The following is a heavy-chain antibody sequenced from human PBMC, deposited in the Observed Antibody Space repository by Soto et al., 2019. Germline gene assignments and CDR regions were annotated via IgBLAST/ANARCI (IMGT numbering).Heavy chain of an antibody. CDR1: GFTFGNYA. D-gene: IGHD2-2*01. J-gene: IGHJ6*02. CDR2: ISGSGDST. V-gene: IGHV3-23*01. Sequence: HPGGSLRLSCAASGFTFGNYAMSWVRQAPGKGLEWVSAISGSGDSTYYADSVEGRFTISRNISKNTLYLQMNSLTPEDTAVSYCAKASAYQMPHNYFYHGLDVWGQGTTVTVSS. CDR3: AKASAYQMPHNYFYHGLDV.